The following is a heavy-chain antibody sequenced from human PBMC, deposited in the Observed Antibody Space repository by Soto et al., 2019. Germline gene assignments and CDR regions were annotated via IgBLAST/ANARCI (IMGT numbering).Heavy chain of an antibody. CDR2: INPNSGGT. Sequence: ASVKVSCKASGYTFTGYYMHWVRQAPGQGLEWMGWINPNSGGTNYAQKFQGWVTMTRDTSISTAYMELSRLRSDDTAVYYCARASGGYSYGPYGYWGQGTLVTVSS. D-gene: IGHD5-18*01. V-gene: IGHV1-2*04. CDR1: GYTFTGYY. J-gene: IGHJ4*02. CDR3: ARASGGYSYGPYGY.